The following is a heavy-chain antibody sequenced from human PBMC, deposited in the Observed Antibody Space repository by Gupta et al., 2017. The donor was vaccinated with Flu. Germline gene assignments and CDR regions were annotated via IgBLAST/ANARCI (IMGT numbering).Heavy chain of an antibody. J-gene: IGHJ3*02. CDR1: GYTLTELS. D-gene: IGHD6-19*01. CDR2: FDPEDGET. CDR3: ATDRPYSSGWYDAFDI. V-gene: IGHV1-24*01. Sequence: QVQLVQSGAEVKKPGASVKVSCQVSGYTLTELSMHWVRQAPGKGLEWMGGFDPEDGETIYAQKFQGRVTMTEDTSTDTAYMELSSLRSEDTAVYYCATDRPYSSGWYDAFDIWGQGTMVTVSS.